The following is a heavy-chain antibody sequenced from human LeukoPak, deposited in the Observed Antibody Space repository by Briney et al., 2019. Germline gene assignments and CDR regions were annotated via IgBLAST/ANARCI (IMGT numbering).Heavy chain of an antibody. D-gene: IGHD3-10*01. CDR2: ISGRGDNT. Sequence: GGSLRLSCAASGFTFSSYAMSWVRQAPGKGLEWVSGISGRGDNTSYADSVKGRFTISRDNAKNTLYLQMNSLRAEDTAVYYCAKDHYVSGRYDAFDIWGQGTMVTVSS. J-gene: IGHJ3*02. V-gene: IGHV3-23*01. CDR3: AKDHYVSGRYDAFDI. CDR1: GFTFSSYA.